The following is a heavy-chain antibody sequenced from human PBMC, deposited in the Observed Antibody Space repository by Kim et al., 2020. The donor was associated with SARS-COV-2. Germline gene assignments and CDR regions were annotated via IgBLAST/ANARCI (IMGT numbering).Heavy chain of an antibody. V-gene: IGHV3-21*01. CDR3: ARARIEYCSGGSCYRYYMDV. Sequence: GGSLRLSCAASGFTFSSYSMNWVRQAPGKGLEWVSSISSSSSYIYYADSVKGRFTISRDNAKNSLYLQMNSLRAEDTAVYYCARARIEYCSGGSCYRYYMDVWGKGTTVTVSS. CDR1: GFTFSSYS. D-gene: IGHD2-15*01. J-gene: IGHJ6*03. CDR2: ISSSSSYI.